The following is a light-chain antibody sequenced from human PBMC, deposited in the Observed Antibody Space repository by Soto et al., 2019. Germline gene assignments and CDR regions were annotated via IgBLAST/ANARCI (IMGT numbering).Light chain of an antibody. CDR3: SSYGGSSTS. CDR1: SSDIGSYNY. CDR2: DVS. Sequence: QSALTQPASLSGSPGQSITISCTGTSSDIGSYNYVSWYQQYPGKAPKLMIFDVSYRPSGISDRFSGSKSGNTASLTISGLQPEDESDYYCSSYGGSSTSFGGGTKVTVL. J-gene: IGLJ3*02. V-gene: IGLV2-14*03.